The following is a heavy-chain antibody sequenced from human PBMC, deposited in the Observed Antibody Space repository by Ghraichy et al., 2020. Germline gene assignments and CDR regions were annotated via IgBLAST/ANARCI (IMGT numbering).Heavy chain of an antibody. Sequence: GGSLRLSCAVSGFTFSSDGMHWVRQAPGKGLEWVAGLWHDGSNKYHPDSVKGRFTISRDNSKNTLYLHMKSLRAEDTAVYYFAGGTGWNDGYYGMDVWGQGTTVTVSS. CDR3: AGGTGWNDGYYGMDV. D-gene: IGHD1-1*01. V-gene: IGHV3-33*01. CDR1: GFTFSSDG. J-gene: IGHJ6*02. CDR2: LWHDGSNK.